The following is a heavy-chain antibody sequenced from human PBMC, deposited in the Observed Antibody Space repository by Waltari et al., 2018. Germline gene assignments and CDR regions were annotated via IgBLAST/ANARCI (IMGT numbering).Heavy chain of an antibody. CDR2: VDPEDGET. CDR3: ATALGDRSSASRAFDI. D-gene: IGHD3-10*01. J-gene: IGHJ3*02. CDR1: GYTLTDYY. Sequence: EVQLLQSGTELKKPGTTVKISCPVSGYTLTDYYIHWVQQAPGKGPHWMGLVDPEDGETIYAEKFQGRVTITADTSTDTAYMELSSLRSEDTAVYYCATALGDRSSASRAFDIWGLGTMITVSS. V-gene: IGHV1-69-2*01.